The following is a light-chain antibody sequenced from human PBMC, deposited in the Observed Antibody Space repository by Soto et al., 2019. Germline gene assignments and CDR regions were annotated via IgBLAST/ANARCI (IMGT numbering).Light chain of an antibody. CDR3: QRFNNWTLT. CDR2: GAS. Sequence: DKVMTQSPATLSVPRGERAILSCRASQSISSDLAWYQQKPGQAPRLLMYGASTRATGIPARFSGSGSGTEFTLTISSLQSEDFAVYYCQRFNNWTLTFGGGTEVDIK. CDR1: QSISSD. V-gene: IGKV3-15*01. J-gene: IGKJ4*01.